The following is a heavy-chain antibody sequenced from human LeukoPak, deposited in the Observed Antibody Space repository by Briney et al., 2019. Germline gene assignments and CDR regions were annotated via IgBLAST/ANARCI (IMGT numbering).Heavy chain of an antibody. CDR3: ARMTTVVTTEYDAFDI. J-gene: IGHJ3*02. CDR1: GFTFSSYS. CDR2: ISSGSSYI. Sequence: GGSLRLSCAASGFTFSSYSMNWVRQAPGKGLEWVSSISSGSSYIYYADSVKGRFTISRDNAKNSLYLQMNSLRAKDTAVYYCARMTTVVTTEYDAFDIWGQGTMVTVSS. V-gene: IGHV3-21*01. D-gene: IGHD4-23*01.